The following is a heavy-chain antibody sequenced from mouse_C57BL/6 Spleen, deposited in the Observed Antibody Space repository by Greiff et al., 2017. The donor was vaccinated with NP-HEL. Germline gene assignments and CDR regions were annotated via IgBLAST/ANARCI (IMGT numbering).Heavy chain of an antibody. CDR3: AREEGYYNYAMDY. CDR1: GFSLTSYA. CDR2: IWTGGGT. J-gene: IGHJ4*01. V-gene: IGHV2-9-1*01. D-gene: IGHD2-12*01. Sequence: VKLVESGPGLVAPSQSLSITCTVSGFSLTSYAISWVRQPPGKGLEWLGVIWTGGGTTYNSALKSRLSISKDNSKSQVFLKMNSLQTDDTARYYCAREEGYYNYAMDYWGQGTSVTVSS.